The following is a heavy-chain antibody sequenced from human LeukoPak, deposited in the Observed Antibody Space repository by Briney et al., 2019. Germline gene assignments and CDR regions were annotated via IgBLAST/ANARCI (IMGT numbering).Heavy chain of an antibody. J-gene: IGHJ4*02. Sequence: SETLSLTCAVYGGSFSGNSWNWIRQPPVKGLEWIGEINHSGGTNYNPSLKSRVTISVDTSKKQFSLKLSSVTAADTAVYYCARGVDYYGVWGQGTLVTVSS. V-gene: IGHV4-34*01. D-gene: IGHD3-10*01. CDR3: ARGVDYYGV. CDR2: INHSGGT. CDR1: GGSFSGNS.